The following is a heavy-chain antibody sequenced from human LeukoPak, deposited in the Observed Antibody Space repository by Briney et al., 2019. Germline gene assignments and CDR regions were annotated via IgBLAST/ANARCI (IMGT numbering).Heavy chain of an antibody. D-gene: IGHD2-2*01. V-gene: IGHV1-69*01. CDR3: ARAADCSSTSCSYLDY. CDR2: IIPIFGTA. J-gene: IGHJ4*02. CDR1: GGTFSSYA. Sequence: PGSSVKVSCKASGGTFSSYAISWVRQAPGQGLEWRGGIIPIFGTANYAQKFQGRVTITADESTSTAYMELSSLRSEDTAVYYCARAADCSSTSCSYLDYWGQGTLVTVSS.